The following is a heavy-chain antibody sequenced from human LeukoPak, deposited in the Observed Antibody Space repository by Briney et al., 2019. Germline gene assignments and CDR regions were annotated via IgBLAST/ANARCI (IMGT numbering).Heavy chain of an antibody. V-gene: IGHV3-33*01. J-gene: IGHJ4*02. Sequence: GGSPRLSCAASGFTFSSYGMHWVRQAPGKGLEWVAVIWYDGSNKYYADSVKGRFTISRDNSKNTLYLQMNSLRAEDTAVYYCARDHRPGYSSGWPPIDYWGQGTLVTVSS. CDR2: IWYDGSNK. CDR1: GFTFSSYG. D-gene: IGHD6-19*01. CDR3: ARDHRPGYSSGWPPIDY.